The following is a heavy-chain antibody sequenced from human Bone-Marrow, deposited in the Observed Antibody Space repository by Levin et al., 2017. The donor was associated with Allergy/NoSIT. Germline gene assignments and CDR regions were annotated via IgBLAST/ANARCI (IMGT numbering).Heavy chain of an antibody. CDR2: ISWNSGSI. V-gene: IGHV3-9*01. D-gene: IGHD3-10*01. J-gene: IGHJ4*02. CDR3: AKGGTMDPGVDY. CDR1: GFTFDDYA. Sequence: PGGSLRLSCAASGFTFDDYAMHWVRQAPGKGLEWVSGISWNSGSIGYADSVKGRFTISRDNAKNSLYLQMNSLRAEDTALYYCAKGGTMDPGVDYWGQGTLVTVSS.